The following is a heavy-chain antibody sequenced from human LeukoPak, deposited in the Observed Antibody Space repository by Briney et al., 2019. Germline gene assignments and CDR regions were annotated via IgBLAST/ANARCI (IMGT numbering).Heavy chain of an antibody. V-gene: IGHV3-23*01. J-gene: IGHJ4*02. Sequence: SGGSLRLSCAASXXTFSSYAMSWVRQAPGKGLEWVSAITSSGGSTYYADSVKGRFTISRDNSKNTLYMQMSSLRADDTAVYYCARGSHGDHDYWGQGTLVTVSS. CDR3: ARGSHGDHDY. CDR2: ITSSGGST. CDR1: XXTFSSYA. D-gene: IGHD4-17*01.